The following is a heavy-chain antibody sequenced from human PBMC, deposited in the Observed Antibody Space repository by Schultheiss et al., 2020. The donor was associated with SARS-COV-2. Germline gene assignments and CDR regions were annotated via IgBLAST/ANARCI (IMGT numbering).Heavy chain of an antibody. V-gene: IGHV1-18*04. CDR1: GYIFTSYG. CDR2: ITAYNGHA. J-gene: IGHJ4*02. D-gene: IGHD3-10*02. CDR3: ARGVPGFEEEGFDY. Sequence: ASVKVSCKASGYIFTSYGISWVRQAPGQGLEWMGWITAYNGHAEYSQNFQGRVTMTTDRSTSTAYMELRSLRSDDTAVYYCARGVPGFEEEGFDYWGQGTLVTVSS.